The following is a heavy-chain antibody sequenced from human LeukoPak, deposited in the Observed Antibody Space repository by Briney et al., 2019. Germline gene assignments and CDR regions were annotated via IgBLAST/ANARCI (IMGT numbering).Heavy chain of an antibody. D-gene: IGHD4/OR15-4a*01. CDR1: GFTFTTYW. Sequence: GGSLRLSCAASGFTFTTYWMSWVRQAPGKGLEWVSFIYSDNTHYSDSVKGRFTISRDNSKNTLYLQMNSLRAEDTAVCYCARRAGAYSHPYDYWGQGTLVTVSS. V-gene: IGHV3-53*01. J-gene: IGHJ4*02. CDR3: ARRAGAYSHPYDY. CDR2: IYSDNT.